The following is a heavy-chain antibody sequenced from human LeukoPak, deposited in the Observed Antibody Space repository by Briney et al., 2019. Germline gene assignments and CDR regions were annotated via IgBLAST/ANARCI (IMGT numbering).Heavy chain of an antibody. V-gene: IGHV4-34*01. J-gene: IGHJ5*02. CDR1: GGSFSGYY. D-gene: IGHD3-3*01. CDR2: INHSGST. CDR3: ARGETYYDFWSGFTNWFDP. Sequence: SETLSLTCAVYGGSFSGYYWSWIRQPPGKGLEWIGEINHSGSTNYNPSLKSRVTISVDTSKNQFSLKLSSVTAADTAVYYCARGETYYDFWSGFTNWFDPWGQGTLVTVSS.